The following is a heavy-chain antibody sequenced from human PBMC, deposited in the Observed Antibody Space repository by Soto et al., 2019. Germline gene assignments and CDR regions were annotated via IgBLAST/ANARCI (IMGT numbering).Heavy chain of an antibody. CDR1: GYTFTSYG. CDR3: AREGATVTRGVGEVWGYYYYGMDV. Sequence: ASVKVSCKASGYTFTSYGISWVRQAPGQGLEWMGWISAYNGNTNYAQKLQGRVTMTTDTSTSTAYMELRSLRSDDTAVYYCAREGATVTRGVGEVWGYYYYGMDVWGQGTTVTVSS. CDR2: ISAYNGNT. J-gene: IGHJ6*02. D-gene: IGHD4-17*01. V-gene: IGHV1-18*04.